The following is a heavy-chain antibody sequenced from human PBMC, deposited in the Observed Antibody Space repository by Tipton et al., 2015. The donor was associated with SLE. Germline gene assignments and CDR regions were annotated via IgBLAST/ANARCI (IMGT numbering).Heavy chain of an antibody. CDR1: GGSFSGYY. CDR3: ARGKAFDI. Sequence: TLSLTCAVYGGSFSGYYWSWIRQPPGKGLEWIGEINHSGSTNYNPSLKSRVTISVDTSKNQFSLKLSSVTAAGTAVYYCARGKAFDIWGQGTMVTVSS. V-gene: IGHV4-34*01. J-gene: IGHJ3*02. CDR2: INHSGST.